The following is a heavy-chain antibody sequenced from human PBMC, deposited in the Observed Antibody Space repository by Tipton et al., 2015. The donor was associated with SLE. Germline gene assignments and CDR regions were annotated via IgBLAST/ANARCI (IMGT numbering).Heavy chain of an antibody. J-gene: IGHJ4*02. D-gene: IGHD3-16*01. CDR2: IYYSGST. V-gene: IGHV4-59*01. Sequence: TLSLTCTVSGGSISSFYWSWIRQPPGKGLEWIGYIYYSGSTNYNPSLKSRVTISVDTSKNQFSLKLSSVTAADTAVYYCARGTSYWGSYYADYWGQGTLVTVSS. CDR1: GGSISSFY. CDR3: ARGTSYWGSYYADY.